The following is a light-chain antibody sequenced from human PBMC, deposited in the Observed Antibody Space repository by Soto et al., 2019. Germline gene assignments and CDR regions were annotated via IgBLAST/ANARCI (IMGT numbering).Light chain of an antibody. CDR3: QQRNGWLRT. Sequence: EIVLTQSPATLSLSPGERPTLSCRASQSVSNYLAWYQRKPGQAPRLLIYDASKRATGIPARFSGSGSGTDFTLTISSLEPEDFAVYYCQQRNGWLRTFGQGTKLEIK. CDR2: DAS. J-gene: IGKJ2*01. CDR1: QSVSNY. V-gene: IGKV3-11*01.